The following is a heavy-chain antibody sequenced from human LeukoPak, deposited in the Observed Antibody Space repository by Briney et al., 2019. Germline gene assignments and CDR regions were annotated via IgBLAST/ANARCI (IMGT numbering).Heavy chain of an antibody. CDR1: GFTFSNYA. CDR3: ARENYYDRNWFDP. Sequence: GASLRLSCAASGFTFSNYAMSWVRQAPGKGLEWVSVIYSGGSTYYADSVKGRFTISRDNSKNTLYLQMNSLRAEDTAVYYCARENYYDRNWFDPWGQGTLVTVSS. D-gene: IGHD3-22*01. J-gene: IGHJ5*02. V-gene: IGHV3-53*01. CDR2: IYSGGST.